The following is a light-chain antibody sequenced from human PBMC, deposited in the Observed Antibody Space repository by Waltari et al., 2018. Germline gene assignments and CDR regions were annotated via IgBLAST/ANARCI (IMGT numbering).Light chain of an antibody. V-gene: IGKV3-11*01. CDR2: DAS. CDR3: QHRRNWQGT. CDR1: QSVSNY. Sequence: EILLTQSPATLSSPPGERATLSCRASQSVSNYLAWYQQKPGQAPRLLISDASNRATGIPARFSGSGSGTDFTLTISSLEPEDFAVYYCQHRRNWQGTFGPGTKVDI. J-gene: IGKJ3*01.